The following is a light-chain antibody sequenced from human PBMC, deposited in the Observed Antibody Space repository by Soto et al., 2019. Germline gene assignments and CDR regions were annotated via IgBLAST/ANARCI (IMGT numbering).Light chain of an antibody. CDR1: QRVVNSY. CDR3: QQYCVSPLT. V-gene: IGKV3-20*01. CDR2: DAS. Sequence: EIVLTQTPGTLPFSPGERATLSCRDSQRVVNSYLAWYQQKPGPTPRFLVYDASSTATGIPDRFSGSGSGTDFTLTISRLESEDFALYYCQQYCVSPLTFGGGTNVEIK. J-gene: IGKJ4*01.